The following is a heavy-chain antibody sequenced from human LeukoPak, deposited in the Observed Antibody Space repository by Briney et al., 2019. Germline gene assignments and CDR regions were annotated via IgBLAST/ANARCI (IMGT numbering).Heavy chain of an antibody. V-gene: IGHV3-23*01. CDR3: ARGGSYLSAFDI. CDR2: ISGGSGST. CDR1: GFTFSNYA. J-gene: IGHJ3*02. Sequence: GGSLRLSCAASGFTFSNYAMIWVRQAPGKGLEWVSAISGGSGSTFYADSVKGRFTISRDNSKNTLYLQVNSLRAEDTAVYYCARGGSYLSAFDIWGQGTMVTVSS. D-gene: IGHD1-26*01.